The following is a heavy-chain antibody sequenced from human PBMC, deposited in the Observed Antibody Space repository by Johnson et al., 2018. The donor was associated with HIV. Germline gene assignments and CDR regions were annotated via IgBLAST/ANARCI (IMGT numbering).Heavy chain of an antibody. Sequence: EVQLVESGGGLVKPGGSLRLSCAASGFTFSDYYMTWIRQAPGKGLAWVSGIHWNGGSTGYADAVKGRFTISRDHSKNTLYLQMNSLRAEDTAVYYCAKWWFRELLPNAFDLWGQGTMVTVSS. CDR2: IHWNGGST. V-gene: IGHV3-66*02. CDR1: GFTFSDYY. CDR3: AKWWFRELLPNAFDL. J-gene: IGHJ3*01. D-gene: IGHD3-10*01.